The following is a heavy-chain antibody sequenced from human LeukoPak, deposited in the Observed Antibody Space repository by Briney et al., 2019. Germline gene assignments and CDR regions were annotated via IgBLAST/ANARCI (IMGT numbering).Heavy chain of an antibody. CDR3: AREGYGDYGVENYFDY. CDR1: GFNVRNYA. CDR2: ISGSDDTT. Sequence: GGSLRLSCAASGFNVRNYAMTWVRQAPGKGLEWVSSISGSDDTTYYADSVEGRFTISRDNSKNTLYLQMDSLRAEDTAVYYCAREGYGDYGVENYFDYWGQGTLVTVSS. V-gene: IGHV3-23*01. J-gene: IGHJ4*02. D-gene: IGHD4-17*01.